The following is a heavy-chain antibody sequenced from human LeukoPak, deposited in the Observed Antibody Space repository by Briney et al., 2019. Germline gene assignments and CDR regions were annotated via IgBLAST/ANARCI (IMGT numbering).Heavy chain of an antibody. D-gene: IGHD3-16*01. V-gene: IGHV3-21*06. CDR2: IFGDGPGL. CDR1: GFSFSTSS. J-gene: IGHJ4*02. Sequence: GGSLRLSCEASGFSFSTSSMNWVRQAPGKGLEWVSSIFGDGPGLSYADSVKGRFTISRDNGKNSVYLEMNSLRDDDTAVYYCTREGGCTDAGFWGQGTLVTVSS. CDR3: TREGGCTDAGF.